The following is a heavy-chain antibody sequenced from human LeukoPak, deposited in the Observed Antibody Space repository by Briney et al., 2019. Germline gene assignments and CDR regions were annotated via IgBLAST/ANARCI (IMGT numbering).Heavy chain of an antibody. CDR2: ISSSSSYI. V-gene: IGHV3-21*04. J-gene: IGHJ4*02. CDR1: GFTFSSYS. Sequence: GGSLRLSCAASGFTFSSYSMNWVRQAPGKGLEWVSSISSSSSYIYYADSVKGRFTISRDNSKNTLYLQMNSLRAEDTAVYYCAKDPNLRNFWSGYHRFDYWGQGTLVTVSS. D-gene: IGHD3-3*01. CDR3: AKDPNLRNFWSGYHRFDY.